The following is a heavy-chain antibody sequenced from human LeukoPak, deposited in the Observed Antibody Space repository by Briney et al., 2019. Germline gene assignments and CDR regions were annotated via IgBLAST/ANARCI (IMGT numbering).Heavy chain of an antibody. V-gene: IGHV4-38-2*02. CDR3: AREAVAGNNLDY. CDR2: IYHSAST. CDR1: GYSICSGYY. Sequence: SVTVSLTCAVCGYSICSGYYWGWTRQHPGEGLGWIGRIYHSASTSYNPTLKSQVTRSVDTSKNHFTLKLSSVTAADTAVYYCAREAVAGNNLDYWGQGTLVTVSS. D-gene: IGHD6-19*01. J-gene: IGHJ4*02.